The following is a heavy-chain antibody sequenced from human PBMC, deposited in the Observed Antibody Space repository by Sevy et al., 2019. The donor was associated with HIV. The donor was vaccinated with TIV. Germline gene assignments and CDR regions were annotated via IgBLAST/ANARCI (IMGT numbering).Heavy chain of an antibody. J-gene: IGHJ4*02. V-gene: IGHV3-9*01. CDR1: GFTFGNYA. Sequence: GGSLRLSCAGSGFTFGNYAMYWVRQSPGKGLEWVSGISWNSGSMGYADAVEGRFTISRDNAKNSLHLEMNSLRPEDTALYYCAKGVSGGNSGAAFDYWGQGTRVTVSP. CDR2: ISWNSGSM. D-gene: IGHD2-15*01. CDR3: AKGVSGGNSGAAFDY.